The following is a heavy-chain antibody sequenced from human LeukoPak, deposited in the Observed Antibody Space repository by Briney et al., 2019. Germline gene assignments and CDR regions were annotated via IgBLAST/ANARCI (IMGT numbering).Heavy chain of an antibody. D-gene: IGHD3-22*01. Sequence: SETLSPTCTVAGRSITMELGTWLRQPPGKGLEWIGYVYYSGSNNYSPSLQGRVTISVDTSKNQFSLKLSSVTAADADLYYCTGSQYYYNSSCYSTSDYWGQGTLVTVSS. CDR3: TGSQYYYNSSCYSTSDY. V-gene: IGHV4-59*01. CDR2: VYYSGSN. CDR1: GRSITMEL. J-gene: IGHJ4*02.